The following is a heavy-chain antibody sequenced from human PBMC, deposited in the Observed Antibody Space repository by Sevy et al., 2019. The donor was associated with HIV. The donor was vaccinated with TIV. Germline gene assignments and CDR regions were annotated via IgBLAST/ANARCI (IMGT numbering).Heavy chain of an antibody. CDR2: ISGRGGST. D-gene: IGHD6-13*01. Sequence: GGSLRLSCAASEFTFSSYAMSWVRQAPGKGLEWVSAISGRGGSTYYADSVKGRFTISSDNSETTLYLQMNSLRAEDTAVYYCAKELFGAAAAFYWYFDLWGRGTLVTVSS. J-gene: IGHJ2*01. CDR3: AKELFGAAAAFYWYFDL. V-gene: IGHV3-23*01. CDR1: EFTFSSYA.